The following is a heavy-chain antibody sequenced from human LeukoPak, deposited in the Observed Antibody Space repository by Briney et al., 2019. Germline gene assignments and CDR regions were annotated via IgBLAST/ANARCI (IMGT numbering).Heavy chain of an antibody. Sequence: GWSLRLSCAASGCTFSDAWMSWVRQAPGKGRDGVGRIKSKPAGGTTEYTAPVKGRFSISREDSKDTVYLEMNSLHTEDTAVYYCTAERGYSSYFWGQGTLVTVSS. D-gene: IGHD5-18*01. CDR1: GCTFSDAW. CDR3: TAERGYSSYF. V-gene: IGHV3-15*01. CDR2: IKSKPAGGTT. J-gene: IGHJ4*02.